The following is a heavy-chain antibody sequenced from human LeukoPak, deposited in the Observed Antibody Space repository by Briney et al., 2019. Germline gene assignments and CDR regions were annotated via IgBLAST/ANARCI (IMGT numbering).Heavy chain of an antibody. CDR2: IYYSGTT. J-gene: IGHJ3*02. CDR3: ARIRVNAFDI. V-gene: IGHV4-59*01. CDR1: NSSIISYY. Sequence: SETLSLTCTVSNSSIISYYWSWIRQPPGKGLEWIGYIYYSGTTNYNPSLKSRVTMSVDTPENQFSLKLSSVTAADTAVYYCARIRVNAFDIWGQGTMVTVSS. D-gene: IGHD3-10*01.